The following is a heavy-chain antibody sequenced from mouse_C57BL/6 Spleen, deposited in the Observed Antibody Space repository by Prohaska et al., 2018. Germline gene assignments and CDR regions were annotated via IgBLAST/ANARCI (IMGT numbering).Heavy chain of an antibody. CDR1: GFTFSGVW. D-gene: IGHD2-1*01. CDR2: INSEGSAI. J-gene: IGHJ1*03. Sequence: EVQLLETGGGLVQPGGSRGLSCEGSGFTFSGVWMSWVRQTPGKTLEWIGDINSEGSAINYEPSIKDRFTIFRDNDKSTLYLQMSNVRSEDTATYFCMRYGNYWYFDVWGTGTTVTASS. CDR3: MRYGNYWYFDV. V-gene: IGHV11-2*01.